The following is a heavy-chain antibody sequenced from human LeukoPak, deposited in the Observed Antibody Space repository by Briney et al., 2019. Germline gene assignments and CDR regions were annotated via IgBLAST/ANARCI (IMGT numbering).Heavy chain of an antibody. CDR1: GYSFTSYW. CDR3: ARPRQVGATNWFDP. Sequence: GESLKISCTGSGYSFTSYWIGWVRQMPGKGLEWVGIIYPGDSDTKYSPSFQGQVTISADKSISTAYLQWSSLKASDTAMYYCARPRQVGATNWFDPWGQGTLVTVSS. CDR2: IYPGDSDT. V-gene: IGHV5-51*01. D-gene: IGHD1-26*01. J-gene: IGHJ5*02.